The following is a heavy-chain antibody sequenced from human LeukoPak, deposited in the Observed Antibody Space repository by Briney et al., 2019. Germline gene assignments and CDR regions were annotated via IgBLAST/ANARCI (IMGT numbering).Heavy chain of an antibody. CDR2: ISWDGTTI. J-gene: IGHJ4*02. D-gene: IGHD1-14*01. CDR1: GFNFDDKT. Sequence: GGSLRLSCAASGFNFDDKTMHWVRQVLGKGPEWVSGISWDGTTIAYEDSVKGRFTISRDNAKSSLYLQMNSLRTEDTARYYSVKDLVAILPGAVVYNWGQGALVTASS. V-gene: IGHV3-9*01. CDR3: VKDLVAILPGAVVYN.